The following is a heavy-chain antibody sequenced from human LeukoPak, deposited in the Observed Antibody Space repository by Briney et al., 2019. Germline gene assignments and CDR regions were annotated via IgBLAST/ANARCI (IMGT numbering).Heavy chain of an antibody. CDR1: GYTFTSYG. V-gene: IGHV1-18*01. D-gene: IGHD3-10*01. CDR3: AHVLLWFGDDAGAFDI. CDR2: ISAYNGNT. Sequence: ASVKVSCKASGYTFTSYGISWVRQAPGQGLEWMGWISAYNGNTNYAQKLQGRVTMTTDTSTSTAYMELRSLRSDDTAVYYCAHVLLWFGDDAGAFDIWGQGTMVTVSS. J-gene: IGHJ3*02.